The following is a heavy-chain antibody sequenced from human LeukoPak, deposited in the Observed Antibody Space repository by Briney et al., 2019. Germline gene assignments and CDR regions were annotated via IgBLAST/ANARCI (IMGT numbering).Heavy chain of an antibody. D-gene: IGHD2-2*01. Sequence: ASVKVSCKASGYTFTGYYMHWVRQAPGQGPEWMGWINPNSGGTNYAQKFQGRVTMTRDTSISTAYMELSRLRSDDTAVYYCARDPYCSSTSCQPLDYWGQGTLVTVSS. CDR2: INPNSGGT. V-gene: IGHV1-2*02. CDR1: GYTFTGYY. J-gene: IGHJ4*02. CDR3: ARDPYCSSTSCQPLDY.